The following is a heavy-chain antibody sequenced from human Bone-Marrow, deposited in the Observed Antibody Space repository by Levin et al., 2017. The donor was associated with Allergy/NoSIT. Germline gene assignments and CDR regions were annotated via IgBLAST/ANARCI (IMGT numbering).Heavy chain of an antibody. V-gene: IGHV3-23*01. CDR1: GFTFNKYG. J-gene: IGHJ6*02. CDR2: VGGSGLDS. CDR3: AKDPMWDRYNFDMDV. D-gene: IGHD1-26*01. Sequence: SCTASGFTFNKYGLTWVRQAPGKGLEWVASVGGSGLDSNYADSVRGRFTITRNMNMIFLQMNSLRVEDTAIYYCAKDPMWDRYNFDMDVWGQGTSVIVSS.